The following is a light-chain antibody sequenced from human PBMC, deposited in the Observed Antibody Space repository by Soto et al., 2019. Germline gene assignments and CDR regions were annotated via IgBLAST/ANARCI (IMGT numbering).Light chain of an antibody. J-gene: IGLJ2*01. CDR1: NSDIGGYDY. Sequence: QSALTQPASVSGSPGQSITISCTGTNSDIGGYDYVSWYQHHPGKAPKLLIYGVTNRPSGVSDRFSGSKSGNTASLTISGLQAEDEDDYYCTSYTSITIVVFGGGTKLTVL. V-gene: IGLV2-14*01. CDR2: GVT. CDR3: TSYTSITIVV.